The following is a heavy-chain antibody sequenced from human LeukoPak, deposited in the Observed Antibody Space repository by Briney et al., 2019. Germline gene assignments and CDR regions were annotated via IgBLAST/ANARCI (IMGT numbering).Heavy chain of an antibody. D-gene: IGHD3-16*01. CDR2: ISGSGGRP. J-gene: IGHJ6*03. Sequence: PGGSLRLSCAVSGITLSNYGMSWVRQAPGKGLEWVAGISGSGGRPNYADSVKGRFTISRDNAKNTLYLQMNSLRAEDTAVYYCAKLGGHPLHNYYVGVWGKGTTVAVSS. CDR3: AKLGGHPLHNYYVGV. V-gene: IGHV3-23*01. CDR1: GITLSNYG.